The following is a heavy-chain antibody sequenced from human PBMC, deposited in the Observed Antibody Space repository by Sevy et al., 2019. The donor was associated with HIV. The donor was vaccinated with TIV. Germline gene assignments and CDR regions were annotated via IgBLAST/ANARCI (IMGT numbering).Heavy chain of an antibody. J-gene: IGHJ6*02. CDR1: GGSFSGYY. D-gene: IGHD3-10*01. CDR2: INHSGST. CDR3: ARVPFVWFREYYYGMDV. V-gene: IGHV4-34*01. Sequence: ESLRLSCAVYGGSFSGYYWSWIRQPPGKGLEWIGEINHSGSTNYNPSLKSRVTISVDTSKNQFSLKLSSVTAADTAVYYCARVPFVWFREYYYGMDVWGQGTTVTVSS.